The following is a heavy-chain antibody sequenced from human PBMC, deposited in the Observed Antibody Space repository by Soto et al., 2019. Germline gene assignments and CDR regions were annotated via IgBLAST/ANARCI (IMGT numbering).Heavy chain of an antibody. V-gene: IGHV4-61*01. D-gene: IGHD3-22*01. Sequence: QVQLQESGPGLVKPSETLSLTCTVSGGSVSSGSYYWSWIRQPPGKGLEWIGYIYYSGSTNYNPSLKSRVTISVDTSKNQFSLKLSSVTAADTAVYYCAREDLDYYDSSGNRYYYYYYGMDVWGQGTTVTVSS. CDR1: GGSVSSGSYY. CDR2: IYYSGST. J-gene: IGHJ6*02. CDR3: AREDLDYYDSSGNRYYYYYYGMDV.